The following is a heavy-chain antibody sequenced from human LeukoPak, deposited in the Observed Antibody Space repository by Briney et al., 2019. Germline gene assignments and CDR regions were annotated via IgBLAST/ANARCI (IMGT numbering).Heavy chain of an antibody. J-gene: IGHJ4*02. D-gene: IGHD3-10*01. CDR1: GYTLTELS. CDR3: ATVSPSSPLLLWFGELDY. Sequence: ASVKVSCKVSGYTLTELSMHWVRQAPGKGLEWMGGFDPEDGETIYAQKFQGRVTMTEDTSTDTAYMELSSLRSEDTAVYYCATVSPSSPLLLWFGELDYWGQGTLVTVS. CDR2: FDPEDGET. V-gene: IGHV1-24*01.